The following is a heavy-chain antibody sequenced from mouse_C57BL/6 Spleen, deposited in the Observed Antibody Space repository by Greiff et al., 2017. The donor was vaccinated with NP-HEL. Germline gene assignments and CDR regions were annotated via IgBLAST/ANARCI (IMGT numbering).Heavy chain of an antibody. V-gene: IGHV1-82*01. J-gene: IGHJ3*01. CDR1: GYAFSSSW. CDR2: IYPGDGDT. D-gene: IGHD1-1*01. Sequence: QVQLQQSGPELVKPGASVKISCKASGYAFSSSWMNWVKQRPGKGLEWIGRIYPGDGDTNYNGKFKGKATLTADKSSSTAYMQLSSLTSEDSAVYFCARSGSSYGGFAYWGQGTLVTVSA. CDR3: ARSGSSYGGFAY.